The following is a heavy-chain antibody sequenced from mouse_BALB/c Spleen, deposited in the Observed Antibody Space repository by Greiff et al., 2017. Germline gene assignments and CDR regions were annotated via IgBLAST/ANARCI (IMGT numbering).Heavy chain of an antibody. V-gene: IGHV5-4*02. CDR2: ISDGGST. J-gene: IGHJ1*01. D-gene: IGHD2-10*02. CDR3: ARQTYGNYPYWYFDV. Sequence: EVKVVESGGGLVKPGGSLKLSCAASGFTFSDYYMYWVRQTPEKRLEWVATISDGGSTYYPDTVKGRFTISRDNAKNPLYLQMSSLKSEDTAMYYCARQTYGNYPYWYFDVWGAGTTVTVSS. CDR1: GFTFSDYY.